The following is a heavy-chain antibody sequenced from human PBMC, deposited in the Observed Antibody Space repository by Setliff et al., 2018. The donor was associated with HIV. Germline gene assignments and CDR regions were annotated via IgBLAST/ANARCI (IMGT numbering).Heavy chain of an antibody. D-gene: IGHD6-6*01. CDR1: GGSISSRSYY. Sequence: SETLSLTCTVSGGSISSRSYYWGWIRQPPGKGLEWIGSIYYSGSTYYNPSLKSRVTISVDTSKNQFSLKLSSVNAADTAVYYCARVLEQVVSDYWGQGTLVTVSS. CDR2: IYYSGST. J-gene: IGHJ4*02. V-gene: IGHV4-39*01. CDR3: ARVLEQVVSDY.